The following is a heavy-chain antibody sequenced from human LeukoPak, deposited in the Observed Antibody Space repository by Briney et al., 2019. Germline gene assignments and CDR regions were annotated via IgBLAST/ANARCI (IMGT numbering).Heavy chain of an antibody. CDR3: ARDSYGGSYYPEY. Sequence: GGSLRLSCAASGFTFSSYEMNWVRQAPGKGLDWVSYISSSGSTIYYADSVKGRFTITRDNAKNTLYLQMNSLRAEDTAVYYCARDSYGGSYYPEYWGQGTLVTVSS. J-gene: IGHJ4*02. V-gene: IGHV3-48*03. CDR1: GFTFSSYE. CDR2: ISSSGSTI. D-gene: IGHD1-26*01.